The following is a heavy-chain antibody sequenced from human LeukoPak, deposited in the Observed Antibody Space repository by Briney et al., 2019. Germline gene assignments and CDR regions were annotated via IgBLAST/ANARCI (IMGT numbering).Heavy chain of an antibody. Sequence: SSETLSLTCGVSGGSISSYYWSWIRQPAGKGLEWIGRIYTSGSTNYNPSLKSRVTMSVDTSKNQFSLKLSSVTAADTAVYYCARHVSYDSGGYFLMYFDYWAQGTLVTVSS. V-gene: IGHV4-4*07. CDR1: GGSISSYY. CDR3: ARHVSYDSGGYFLMYFDY. CDR2: IYTSGST. D-gene: IGHD3-22*01. J-gene: IGHJ4*02.